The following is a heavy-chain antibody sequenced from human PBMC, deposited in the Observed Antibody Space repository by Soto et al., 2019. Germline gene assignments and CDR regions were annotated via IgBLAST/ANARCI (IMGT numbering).Heavy chain of an antibody. J-gene: IGHJ4*02. CDR3: ARVAVAGTIFDY. V-gene: IGHV4-59*01. Sequence: QVKLQESGPGLVKPSETLSLTCTVSGDSISSYYWSWIRQPPGKGLEWIGYIFYTGSTNYNPSLKSRITISRDTSKNQFSLKLTSVTAADTAVYYCARVAVAGTIFDYWGQGTLVTVSS. CDR2: IFYTGST. D-gene: IGHD6-19*01. CDR1: GDSISSYY.